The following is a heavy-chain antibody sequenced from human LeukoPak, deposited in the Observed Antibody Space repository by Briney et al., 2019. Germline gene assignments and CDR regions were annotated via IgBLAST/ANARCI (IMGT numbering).Heavy chain of an antibody. CDR3: ARALTIFGVVYGFDY. CDR1: GGTFSSYS. Sequence: ASVKVSCKASGGTFSSYSISWVRQAPGQGLEWMGGIIPIFGTANYAQKFQGRVTITTDESTSTAYMELSSLRSEDTAVYYCARALTIFGVVYGFDYWGQGTLVTVSS. J-gene: IGHJ4*02. V-gene: IGHV1-69*05. CDR2: IIPIFGTA. D-gene: IGHD3-3*01.